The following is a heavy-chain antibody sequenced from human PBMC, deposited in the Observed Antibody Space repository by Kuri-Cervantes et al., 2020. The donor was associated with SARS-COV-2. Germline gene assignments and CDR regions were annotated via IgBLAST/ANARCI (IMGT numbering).Heavy chain of an antibody. D-gene: IGHD2-21*01. CDR3: ARADLSDFAFDI. V-gene: IGHV3-21*01. CDR1: GFTLSSYS. Sequence: GESLKISCADSGFTLSSYSMNWVRQAPGKGLEWVSYISSSSSYIYYADSLKGRFTISRDNAKNSLYLQMNSLRAEDTAVYYCARADLSDFAFDIWGQGTMVTVSS. CDR2: ISSSSSYI. J-gene: IGHJ3*02.